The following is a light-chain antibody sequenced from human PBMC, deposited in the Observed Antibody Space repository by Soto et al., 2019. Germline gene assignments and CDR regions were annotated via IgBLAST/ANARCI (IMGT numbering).Light chain of an antibody. J-gene: IGLJ3*02. CDR3: SSPASSSIWV. CDR2: EVS. Sequence: QSALTQPASVSGSPGQSITISCTGTSSDVGDYNFVSWYQQLPGKAPKLMIYEVSHRPSGVSNRFSGSKSGNTASLTISGLLAEDEAHYYCSSPASSSIWVFRGGTKLTVL. CDR1: SSDVGDYNF. V-gene: IGLV2-14*03.